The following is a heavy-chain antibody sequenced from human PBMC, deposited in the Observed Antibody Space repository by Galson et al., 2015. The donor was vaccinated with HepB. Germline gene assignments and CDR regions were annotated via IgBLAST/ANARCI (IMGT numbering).Heavy chain of an antibody. CDR2: ISTSSSYI. D-gene: IGHD2-15*01. Sequence: SLRLSCAASGFTFSSYSMNWVRQAPGKGLEWVSSISTSSSYIYYADSVKGRFTISRDNAKNSLYLQMSGLRAEDTAVYYCARSSDCSGGNCLYGMDVWGQGTTVTVSS. CDR3: ARSSDCSGGNCLYGMDV. V-gene: IGHV3-21*01. J-gene: IGHJ6*02. CDR1: GFTFSSYS.